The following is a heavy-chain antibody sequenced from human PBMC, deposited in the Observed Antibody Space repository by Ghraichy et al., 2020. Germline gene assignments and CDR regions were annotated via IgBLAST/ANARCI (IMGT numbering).Heavy chain of an antibody. Sequence: GGSLRLSCAASGFTFSTYAMTWVRQAPGKGLEWVSTIGNGFDTYYADSVKGRFTISRDNSKNTLYLQMNSLRAEDTAIYYCAKYMAPGASRWFDPWGQGTLVTVSS. V-gene: IGHV3-23*01. J-gene: IGHJ5*02. CDR3: AKYMAPGASRWFDP. CDR2: IGNGFDT. D-gene: IGHD2-2*01. CDR1: GFTFSTYA.